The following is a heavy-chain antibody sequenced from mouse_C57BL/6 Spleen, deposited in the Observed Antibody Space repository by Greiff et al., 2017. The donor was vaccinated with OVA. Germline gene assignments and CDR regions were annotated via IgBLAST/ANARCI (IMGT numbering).Heavy chain of an antibody. D-gene: IGHD1-1*01. V-gene: IGHV1-9*01. CDR1: GYTFTGYW. CDR3: ARGGTVLATNAMDY. Sequence: QVHVKQSGAEVMKPGASVKLSCKATGYTFTGYWIEWVKQRPGHGLEWIGEILPGSGSTNYNEKFKGKATFTADTSSNTAYMQLSGLTTEDSAIYYCARGGTVLATNAMDYWGQGTSVTVSS. CDR2: ILPGSGST. J-gene: IGHJ4*01.